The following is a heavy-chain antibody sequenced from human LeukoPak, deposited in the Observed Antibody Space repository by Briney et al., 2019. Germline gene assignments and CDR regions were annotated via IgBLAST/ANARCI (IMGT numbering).Heavy chain of an antibody. D-gene: IGHD3-10*01. CDR1: GYTFTSYG. CDR3: AREAGTDYYGSGSRGWFDP. J-gene: IGHJ5*02. V-gene: IGHV1-18*01. Sequence: GASVKVSCKASGYTFTSYGISWVRQAPGQGLEWMGWISAYNGNTNYAQKLQGRVTMTTDTSTSTAYMELRSLGSDDTAVYYCAREAGTDYYGSGSRGWFDPWGQGTLVTVSS. CDR2: ISAYNGNT.